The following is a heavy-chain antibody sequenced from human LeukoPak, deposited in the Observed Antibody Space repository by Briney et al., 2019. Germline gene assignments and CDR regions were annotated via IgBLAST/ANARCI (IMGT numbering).Heavy chain of an antibody. J-gene: IGHJ6*02. CDR1: GGSISSYY. CDR3: ARDPTVTTFSYYYGMDV. CDR2: IYYSGST. Sequence: SETLSLTCTVSGGSISSYYWSWIRQPPGKGLEWIGYIYYSGSTNYNPSLKSRVTISVDTSKNQFSLKLSSVTAADTAVYYCARDPTVTTFSYYYGMDVWGQGTTVTVSS. V-gene: IGHV4-59*01. D-gene: IGHD4-17*01.